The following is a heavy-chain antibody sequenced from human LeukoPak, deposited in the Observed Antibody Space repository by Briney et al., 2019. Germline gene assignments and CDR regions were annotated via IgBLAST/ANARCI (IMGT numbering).Heavy chain of an antibody. CDR1: GYTFTSYD. V-gene: IGHV1-8*01. CDR2: VNPNSGNT. Sequence: ASVKVSFKASGYTFTSYDLNWVRQATGQGPEGMGWVNPNSGNTGYAQKFQGRVTMTRSTSISTAYIELSSLRSEDTAVYYCARGVRTRRGRRTTGVGRSSTSCCYYYYMDVWGKGTTVTVS. D-gene: IGHD2-2*01. J-gene: IGHJ6*03. CDR3: ARGVRTRRGRRTTGVGRSSTSCCYYYYMDV.